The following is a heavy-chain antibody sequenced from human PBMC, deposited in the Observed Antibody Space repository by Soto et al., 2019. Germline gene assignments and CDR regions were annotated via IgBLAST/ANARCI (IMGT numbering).Heavy chain of an antibody. D-gene: IGHD2-2*03. J-gene: IGHJ4*02. CDR2: FFIGGNT. V-gene: IGHV4-39*07. Sequence: TSETLSLTCTVSGGSISSSTYYWGWMRQPPGKGLEWIASFFIGGNTYYNPSLKSRVTMSVDTSKNHFSLKLISVTTADTAVYFCAREGNLGRWIQPLDSWGQGTLVTVSS. CDR1: GGSISSSTYY. CDR3: AREGNLGRWIQPLDS.